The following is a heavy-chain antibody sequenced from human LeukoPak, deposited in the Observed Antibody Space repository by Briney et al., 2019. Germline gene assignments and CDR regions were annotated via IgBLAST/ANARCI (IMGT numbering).Heavy chain of an antibody. V-gene: IGHV4-30-2*01. J-gene: IGHJ5*02. CDR1: GGSISSGGYS. CDR3: ARGGSRFHP. D-gene: IGHD5-18*01. Sequence: SETLSLTCAVSGGSISSGGYSWSWIRQPPGKGLEWIGYIYHSGSTYYNPSLKSRVTISVDRSKNQFSLKLSSVTAADTAVYYCARGGSRFHPWGPGTLVTVSS. CDR2: IYHSGST.